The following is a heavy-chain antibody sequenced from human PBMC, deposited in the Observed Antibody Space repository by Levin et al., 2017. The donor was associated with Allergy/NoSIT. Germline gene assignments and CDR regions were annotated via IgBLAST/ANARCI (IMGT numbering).Heavy chain of an antibody. CDR1: GYTFTSYG. Sequence: GESLKISCKASGYTFTSYGISWVRQAPGQGLEWMGWISAYNGNTNYAQKLQGRVTMTTDTSTSTAYMELRSLRSDDTAVYYCARLQKGVLRYFDWGWFDPWGQGTLVTVSS. CDR3: ARLQKGVLRYFDWGWFDP. CDR2: ISAYNGNT. J-gene: IGHJ5*02. V-gene: IGHV1-18*01. D-gene: IGHD3-9*01.